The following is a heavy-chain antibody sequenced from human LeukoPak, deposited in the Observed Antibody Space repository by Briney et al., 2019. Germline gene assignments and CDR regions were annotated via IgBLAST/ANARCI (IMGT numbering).Heavy chain of an antibody. D-gene: IGHD2-2*02. J-gene: IGHJ5*02. CDR2: IYPGDSDT. CDR1: GYRFTSYW. CDR3: ARPYCFSTNCYTIDP. V-gene: IGHV5-51*01. Sequence: GESLKISCKASGYRFTSYWIGWVRQMPGKGLEWMGIIYPGDSDTRYSPSFEGQVTISADKSISTAYLQWSSLKASDTAIYYCARPYCFSTNCYTIDPWGQGTLVTVSS.